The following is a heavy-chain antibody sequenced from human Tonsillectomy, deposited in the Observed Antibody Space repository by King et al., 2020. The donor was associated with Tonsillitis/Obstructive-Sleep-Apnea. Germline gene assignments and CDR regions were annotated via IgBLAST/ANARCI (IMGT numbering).Heavy chain of an antibody. V-gene: IGHV3-49*04. J-gene: IGHJ6*02. Sequence: VQLVESGGGLVQPGRSLRLSCTASGFTFGDYAMSWVRQAPGKGLEWVGFIRSKAYGGTTEYAASVKGRFTISRDDSKSIAYLQMNSLKTEDTAVYYCSGGGRYYYYGMDVWAKGPRSPSP. D-gene: IGHD3-16*01. CDR1: GFTFGDYA. CDR2: IRSKAYGGTT. CDR3: SGGGRYYYYGMDV.